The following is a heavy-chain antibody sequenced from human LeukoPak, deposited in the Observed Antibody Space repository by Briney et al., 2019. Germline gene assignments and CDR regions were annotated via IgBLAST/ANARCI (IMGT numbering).Heavy chain of an antibody. CDR3: VWNYAPL. CDR2: IRYDGSNK. CDR1: GFTLSSYG. Sequence: SGGGLVQPGGSLRLSCAASGFTLSSYGMHWVRQAPGKGLEWVAFIRYDGSNKYYADSVKGRFTISRDNSKNTLYLQMNSLRVEDTAVYYCVWNYAPLRGQGTLVTVSS. V-gene: IGHV3-30*02. D-gene: IGHD1-7*01. J-gene: IGHJ4*02.